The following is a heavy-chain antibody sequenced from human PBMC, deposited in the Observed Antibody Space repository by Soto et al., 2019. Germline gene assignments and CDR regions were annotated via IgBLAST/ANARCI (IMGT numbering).Heavy chain of an antibody. CDR3: ARVYDSSGVGAFDI. CDR2: IYHSGST. Sequence: SETLALTCTVSGYSISSGYYWGWIRQPPGKGLEWIGSIYHSGSTYYNPSLKSRVTISVDTSKNQFSLKLSSVTAADTAVYYCARVYDSSGVGAFDIWGQGTMVTVSS. CDR1: GYSISSGYY. D-gene: IGHD3-22*01. J-gene: IGHJ3*02. V-gene: IGHV4-38-2*02.